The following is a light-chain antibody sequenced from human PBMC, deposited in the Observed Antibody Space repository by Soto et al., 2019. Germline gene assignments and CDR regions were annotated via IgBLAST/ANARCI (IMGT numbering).Light chain of an antibody. V-gene: IGLV1-40*01. CDR2: GNS. CDR1: SSNIGAGYD. Sequence: QSVLTQPPSVSGAPGQRVTISCTWSSSNIGAGYDVHWYQQLPGTAPKLLIYGNSNRPSGDPDRFSGSKSGTSASLAITVLQGEDEADYYGQSYDSSLRKVVFGGGTKLTVL. J-gene: IGLJ2*01. CDR3: QSYDSSLRKVV.